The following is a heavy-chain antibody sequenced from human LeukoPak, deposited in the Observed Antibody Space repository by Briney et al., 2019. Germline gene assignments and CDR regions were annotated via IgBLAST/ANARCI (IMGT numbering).Heavy chain of an antibody. Sequence: PGGSLRLSCAASGFTFSSYSMNWVRQSPGKGLEWVSSIGSSSTYIYYADSMKGRFSISRDNTRNSLYLQMNSLRAEDTAVYYCARGVFNYGHTIDTWGQGTLVTVSS. CDR3: ARGVFNYGHTIDT. CDR1: GFTFSSYS. CDR2: IGSSSTYI. J-gene: IGHJ5*02. D-gene: IGHD3-10*01. V-gene: IGHV3-21*01.